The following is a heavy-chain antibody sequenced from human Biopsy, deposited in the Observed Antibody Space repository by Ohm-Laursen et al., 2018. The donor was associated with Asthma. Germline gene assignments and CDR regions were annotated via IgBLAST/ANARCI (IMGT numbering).Heavy chain of an antibody. CDR3: ARKAGSCISRTCYSLDF. V-gene: IGHV1-69*01. CDR1: GGTFTTYI. Sequence: SSVKVSCKSLGGTFTTYIIGWVRQAPGQGLEWMGGINSVFGTTTYPQKFQDRVTITADDSTSTGYMELSSLRSEDTAVYYCARKAGSCISRTCYSLDFWGQGTLVTVSS. CDR2: INSVFGTT. D-gene: IGHD2-2*01. J-gene: IGHJ4*02.